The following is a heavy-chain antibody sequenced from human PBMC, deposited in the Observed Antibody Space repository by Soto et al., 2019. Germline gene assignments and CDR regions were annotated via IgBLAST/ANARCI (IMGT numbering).Heavy chain of an antibody. CDR2: IDWDDDK. CDR3: ARSTYYYGSGSYYTIYFDY. V-gene: IGHV2-70*04. D-gene: IGHD3-10*01. J-gene: IGHJ4*02. Sequence: SGPTLVNTTQTLTVTCTFSGFSLSTSGMRVSWIRQPPGKALEWLARIDWDDDKFYSTSLKTRLTISKDTSKNQVVLTMTNMDPVDTATYYCARSTYYYGSGSYYTIYFDYWGQGTLVTVSS. CDR1: GFSLSTSGMR.